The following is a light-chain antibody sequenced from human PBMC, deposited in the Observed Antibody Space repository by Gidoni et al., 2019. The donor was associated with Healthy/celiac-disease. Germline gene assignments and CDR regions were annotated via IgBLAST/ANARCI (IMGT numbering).Light chain of an antibody. V-gene: IGLV2-14*01. J-gene: IGLJ1*01. Sequence: QSALTQPASVSGSPGQSITISCTGTSRDVGGYNYVSWYQQHPGKAPKLMIYDVSNRPSGVSNRFSGSKSGNTASLTISGLQAEDEADYYCSSYTSSSTSGYVFGTGTKVTVL. CDR3: SSYTSSSTSGYV. CDR1: SRDVGGYNY. CDR2: DVS.